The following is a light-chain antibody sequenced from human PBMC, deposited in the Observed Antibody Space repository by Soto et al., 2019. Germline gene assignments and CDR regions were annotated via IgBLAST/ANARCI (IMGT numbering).Light chain of an antibody. CDR3: QQRSNWRFT. V-gene: IGKV3-11*01. CDR2: DAS. CDR1: QSVSSY. Sequence: EIVFTQSPATLSLSPGERATLSCRASQSVSSYLAWYQQKPGQAPRLLIYDASNRATGIPARFSGGGSGTDFTLTISSLEPDDFAVYYCQQRSNWRFTFGPGTRVDIK. J-gene: IGKJ3*01.